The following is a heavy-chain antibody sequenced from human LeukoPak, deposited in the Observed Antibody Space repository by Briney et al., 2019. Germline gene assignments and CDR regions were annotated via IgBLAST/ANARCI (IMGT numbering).Heavy chain of an antibody. CDR2: ISGSGGST. D-gene: IGHD3-9*01. V-gene: IGHV3-23*01. CDR3: AKETPPVRYFVYTPDY. CDR1: GFTFSSYA. Sequence: GGSLRLSCAASGFTFSSYAMSWVSQAAGKGLEWVSAISGSGGSTYYADSGKGRFTICRDNSNNTLYLQMNSLRAEDTAVYYCAKETPPVRYFVYTPDYWGQGTLVTVSS. J-gene: IGHJ4*02.